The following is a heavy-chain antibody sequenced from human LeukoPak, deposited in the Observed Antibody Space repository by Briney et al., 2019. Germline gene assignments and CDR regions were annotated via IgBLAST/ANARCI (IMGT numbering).Heavy chain of an antibody. D-gene: IGHD2-15*01. CDR1: VGSISSYY. Sequence: SETLSLTCTVSVGSISSYYWSWIRQPPGKGLEWIGYIYYSGSTNYNPSLKSRVTISVDTSKNQFSLKLSSVTAADTAVYYCARGGLGYCSGGSCYDYYYYYYGMDVWGQGTTVTVSS. J-gene: IGHJ6*02. CDR3: ARGGLGYCSGGSCYDYYYYYYGMDV. V-gene: IGHV4-59*01. CDR2: IYYSGST.